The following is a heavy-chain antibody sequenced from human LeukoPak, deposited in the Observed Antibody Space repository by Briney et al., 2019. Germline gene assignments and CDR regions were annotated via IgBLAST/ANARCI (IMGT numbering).Heavy chain of an antibody. Sequence: GGSLRLSCAASGFTFSSYSMNWVRQAPGKGLEWVSSISSSSSYIYYADSVKGRSTISRDNAKNSLYLQVNSLRAEDTAVYYCARELERPYDAFDIWGQGTMVTVSS. CDR3: ARELERPYDAFDI. V-gene: IGHV3-21*01. CDR1: GFTFSSYS. J-gene: IGHJ3*02. D-gene: IGHD1-1*01. CDR2: ISSSSSYI.